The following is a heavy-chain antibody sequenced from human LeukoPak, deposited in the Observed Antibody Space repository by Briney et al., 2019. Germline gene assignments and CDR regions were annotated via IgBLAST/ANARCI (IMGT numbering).Heavy chain of an antibody. D-gene: IGHD4-17*01. CDR1: DDSFSSHY. J-gene: IGHJ3*02. Sequence: SETLSLTCAVSDDSFSSHYWTWIRQPPGKGLEWIGYISYIGSTNYNPSLKSRITISIDTSKNQFSLKLSSVTAADTAVYYCARDLVTVTKGFDIWGQGTMVSVSS. CDR3: ARDLVTVTKGFDI. CDR2: ISYIGST. V-gene: IGHV4-59*11.